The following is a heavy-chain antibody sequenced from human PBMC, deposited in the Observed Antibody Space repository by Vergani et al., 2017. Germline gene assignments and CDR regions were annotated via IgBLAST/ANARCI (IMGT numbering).Heavy chain of an antibody. CDR1: GGSISSGAFS. CDR3: VRRNNVVRETDYFDY. D-gene: IGHD3-10*01. V-gene: IGHV4-30-2*01. CDR2: IFQSGSP. J-gene: IGHJ4*02. Sequence: QLQLQESGSGLVKPSQTLSLNCAASGGSISSGAFSWGWIRQPPGRGLQWIVHIFQSGSPDYNASLKSRVNISLDKSKNHFSLSLSSVTAADTAVYSCVRRNNVVRETDYFDYWGQGILVTVSS.